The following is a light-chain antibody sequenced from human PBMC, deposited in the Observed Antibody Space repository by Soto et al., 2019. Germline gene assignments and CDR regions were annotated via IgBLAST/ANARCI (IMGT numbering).Light chain of an antibody. V-gene: IGLV2-14*01. CDR1: SSDIGAYNS. CDR3: ASFTRRSTWM. J-gene: IGLJ3*02. CDR2: EVS. Sequence: QSALTQPASVSGSPGQSITISCTGTSSDIGAYNSVSWYQQHPDKAPKLLIFEVSNRPSGTSNRFSGSKSVNTASLTISGRQAEDEAEYYCASFTRRSTWMFGGGTKLTVL.